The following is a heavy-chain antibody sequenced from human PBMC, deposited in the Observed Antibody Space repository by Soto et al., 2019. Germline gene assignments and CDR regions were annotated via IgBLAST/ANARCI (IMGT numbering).Heavy chain of an antibody. Sequence: ASVKVSCKSSGYTFTGYYMHWVRQAPGQGLEWMGWINPNSGGTNYAQKFQGWVTMTRGTSISTAYMELSRLRSDDTAVYYCARDHRDFYCSSTSCSGWFDPWGQGTLLTVSS. D-gene: IGHD2-2*01. V-gene: IGHV1-2*04. CDR3: ARDHRDFYCSSTSCSGWFDP. CDR1: GYTFTGYY. J-gene: IGHJ5*02. CDR2: INPNSGGT.